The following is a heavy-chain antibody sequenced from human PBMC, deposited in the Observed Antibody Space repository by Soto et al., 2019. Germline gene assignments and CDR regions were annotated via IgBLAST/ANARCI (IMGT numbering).Heavy chain of an antibody. CDR2: INHSGTI. D-gene: IGHD2-21*02. J-gene: IGHJ6*02. CDR1: GGSISSSSYY. CDR3: ARADRTLVTSYSLDV. Sequence: PSETLSLTCTVSGGSISSSSYYWGWIRQPPGKGLEWIGEINHSGTINFNPSLKSRLTISLDTSKKHFSLKLSSVTDADTAAYYCARADRTLVTSYSLDVWGQGTTVTVSS. V-gene: IGHV4-39*02.